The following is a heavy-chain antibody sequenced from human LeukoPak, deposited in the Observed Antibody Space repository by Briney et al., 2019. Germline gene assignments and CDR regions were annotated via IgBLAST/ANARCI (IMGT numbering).Heavy chain of an antibody. D-gene: IGHD3-10*01. CDR2: INHSGST. J-gene: IGHJ5*02. Sequence: SETLSLTCAVYGGSFSGYYWSGIRQPPGKGLEWIGEINHSGSTNYNPSLKSRVTISVDTSKNQFSLKLSSVTAADTAVYYCARDYYYGSGRWFDPWGQGTLVTVSS. CDR1: GGSFSGYY. CDR3: ARDYYYGSGRWFDP. V-gene: IGHV4-34*01.